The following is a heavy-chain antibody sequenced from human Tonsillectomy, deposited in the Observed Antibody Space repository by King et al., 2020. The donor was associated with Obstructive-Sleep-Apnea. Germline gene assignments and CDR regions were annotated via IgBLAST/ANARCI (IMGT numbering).Heavy chain of an antibody. CDR3: AKAAEWLVIDHYCYYGMDV. CDR1: EFTFSMYG. D-gene: IGHD6-19*01. Sequence: VQLVESGGGVVQPGGSLRLSCAASEFTFSMYGMHWVRQAPGKGLEWVAFIRYDGSNKYYEDSVKGRFTISRDNSKNTLYLQMNSLRAEDTAVYYCAKAAEWLVIDHYCYYGMDVWGQGTTVTVSS. J-gene: IGHJ6*02. CDR2: IRYDGSNK. V-gene: IGHV3-30*02.